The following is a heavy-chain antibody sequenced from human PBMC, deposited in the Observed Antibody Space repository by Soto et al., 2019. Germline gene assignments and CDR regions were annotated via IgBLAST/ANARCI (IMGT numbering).Heavy chain of an antibody. CDR1: GGSISSGDYY. D-gene: IGHD3-22*01. V-gene: IGHV4-30-4*01. Sequence: PSETLSLTCTVCGGSISSGDYYWSWIRQPPGEGLEWIGYISYSGSAYYNPSLKSRVTISVDTSKSQFSLELSSVTAADTAVYYCARESLNFYDNSGFYVWGQGTLVTVSS. CDR2: ISYSGSA. CDR3: ARESLNFYDNSGFYV. J-gene: IGHJ4*02.